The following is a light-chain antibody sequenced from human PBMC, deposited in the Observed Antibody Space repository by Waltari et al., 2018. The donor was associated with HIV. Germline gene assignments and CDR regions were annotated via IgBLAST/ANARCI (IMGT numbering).Light chain of an antibody. Sequence: QSVLTQTPSVSEAPRQRVTISCSGSSSNIGNNAVNWYQQLPGKPPKPLIYYDDLLASGVSDRFSGSKSGTSASLAISGLQSEDESDYYCAAWDDSLNGVVFGGGTKLTVL. CDR1: SSNIGNNA. CDR2: YDD. V-gene: IGLV1-36*01. CDR3: AAWDDSLNGVV. J-gene: IGLJ2*01.